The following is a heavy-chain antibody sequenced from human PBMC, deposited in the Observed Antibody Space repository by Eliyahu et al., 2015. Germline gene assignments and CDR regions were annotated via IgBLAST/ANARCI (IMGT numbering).Heavy chain of an antibody. V-gene: IGHV3-7*01. D-gene: IGHD3-3*01. CDR3: ATWSGDFNY. CDR1: GFTFSTYW. J-gene: IGHJ4*02. CDR2: MKQDGSEK. Sequence: EVQLVESGGGLVQPGGSLRLSCXASGFTFSTYWMTWLRQVPGKGLEWVAHMKQDGSEKYYVDSVKGRFIISRDNAKNSLYLQMNSLRAEDTAVYYCATWSGDFNYWGQGTLVTVSS.